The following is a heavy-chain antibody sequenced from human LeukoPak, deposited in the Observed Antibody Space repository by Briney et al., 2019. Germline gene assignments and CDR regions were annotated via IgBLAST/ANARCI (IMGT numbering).Heavy chain of an antibody. Sequence: GGSLRLSCADSGFTFSSHWMNWVRQAPGRGLEWVGNINPDGSETYYVDSMKGRFTISRDNAKDSVYLQMNTLRVEDTAVYYCRGRADRGWGQGTLVTVSS. CDR3: RGRADRG. CDR2: INPDGSET. J-gene: IGHJ4*02. CDR1: GFTFSSHW. D-gene: IGHD5-12*01. V-gene: IGHV3-7*01.